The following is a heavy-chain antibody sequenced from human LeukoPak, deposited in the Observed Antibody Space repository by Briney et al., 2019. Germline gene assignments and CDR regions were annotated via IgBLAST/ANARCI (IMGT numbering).Heavy chain of an antibody. D-gene: IGHD3-16*01. Sequence: GRSLRLSCEGSGFIFRSYAIHWVRQAPGRGLEWLTFISYNGADIEYSDSVKGRFTISRDNSKKTLYLQMSSLRAEDTAVYYCVKGMLNYYYMDAWGKGTTVTVSS. CDR3: VKGMLNYYYMDA. V-gene: IGHV3-30*04. CDR1: GFIFRSYA. CDR2: ISYNGADI. J-gene: IGHJ6*03.